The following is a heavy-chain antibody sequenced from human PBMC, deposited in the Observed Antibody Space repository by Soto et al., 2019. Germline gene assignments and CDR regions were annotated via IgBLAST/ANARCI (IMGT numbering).Heavy chain of an antibody. CDR1: GFTFSSYS. CDR2: ISSSSSTI. V-gene: IGHV3-48*01. CDR3: ARGSGIECSSTSCPPDY. D-gene: IGHD2-2*01. Sequence: GGSLRLSCAASGFTFSSYSMNWVRQAPGKGLEWVSYISSSSSTIYYADSVKGRFTISRDNAKNSLYLQMNSLRAEDTAVYYCARGSGIECSSTSCPPDYWGQGTLVTVSS. J-gene: IGHJ4*02.